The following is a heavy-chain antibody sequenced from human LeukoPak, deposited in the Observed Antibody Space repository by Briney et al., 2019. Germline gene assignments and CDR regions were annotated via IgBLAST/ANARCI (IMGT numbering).Heavy chain of an antibody. Sequence: GGSLRLSCAASGFTFSSSAMQWVRQAPGKGLEWAAVISYDGSKKYYADSVKGRFTISRDDSKNTLYLQMNSLRGEDTAVYYCARSRSASTSGWYDYFDYWGRGTLVTVSS. V-gene: IGHV3-30*04. D-gene: IGHD6-19*01. CDR2: ISYDGSKK. J-gene: IGHJ4*02. CDR1: GFTFSSSA. CDR3: ARSRSASTSGWYDYFDY.